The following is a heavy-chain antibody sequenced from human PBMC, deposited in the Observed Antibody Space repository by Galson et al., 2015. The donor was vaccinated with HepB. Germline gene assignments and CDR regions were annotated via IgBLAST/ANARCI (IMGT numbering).Heavy chain of an antibody. CDR2: IKQDGSEK. V-gene: IGHV3-7*01. J-gene: IGHJ4*02. CDR3: ARGIMITFGGVIVFDY. D-gene: IGHD3-16*02. CDR1: GFTFSSYW. Sequence: SLRLSCAASGFTFSSYWMSWVRQAPGKGLEWVANIKQDGSEKYYVDSVKGRFTISRDNAKNSLYLQMNSLRAEDTAVYYCARGIMITFGGVIVFDYWGQGTLVTVSS.